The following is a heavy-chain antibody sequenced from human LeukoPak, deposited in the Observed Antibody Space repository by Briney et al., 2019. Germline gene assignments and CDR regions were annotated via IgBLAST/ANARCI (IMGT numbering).Heavy chain of an antibody. CDR3: AKDSAKKYDDY. CDR1: GFTFSSYA. J-gene: IGHJ4*02. D-gene: IGHD2/OR15-2a*01. CDR2: ISGSDGST. Sequence: GGSLRLSCAASGFTFSSYAMSWVRQTPGKGLEWVSGISGSDGSTNYADSVKGRFTISRENSKNTLYLQMNSLRAEDTAVYYCAKDSAKKYDDYWGQGTLVTVSS. V-gene: IGHV3-23*01.